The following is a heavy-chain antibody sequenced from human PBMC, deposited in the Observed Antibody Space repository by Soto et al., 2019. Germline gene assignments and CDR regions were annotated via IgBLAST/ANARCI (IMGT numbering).Heavy chain of an antibody. V-gene: IGHV1-69*13. CDR2: FIPIYGTR. D-gene: IGHD4-17*01. CDR1: GGTFSRYA. CDR3: ARAERPYGDYDNYYYAMDV. Sequence: SVKVSCKASGGTFSRYAISWVRRAPGQGLEWIGGFIPIYGTRNYAQKFQGRVTITADESTSTAYMELSSLRSEDTAVYYCARAERPYGDYDNYYYAMDVWDQGTPVTV. J-gene: IGHJ6*02.